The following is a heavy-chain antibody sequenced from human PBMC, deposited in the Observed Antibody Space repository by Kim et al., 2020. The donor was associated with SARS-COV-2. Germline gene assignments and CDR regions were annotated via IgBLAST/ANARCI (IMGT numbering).Heavy chain of an antibody. D-gene: IGHD3-22*01. Sequence: GTSDADCVMGRFTLSRDNSKDTLYLQMNSLRVDDTAVYYCAKGGYLDPWGQGTLVTVSS. V-gene: IGHV3-23*01. CDR2: GT. J-gene: IGHJ5*02. CDR3: AKGGYLDP.